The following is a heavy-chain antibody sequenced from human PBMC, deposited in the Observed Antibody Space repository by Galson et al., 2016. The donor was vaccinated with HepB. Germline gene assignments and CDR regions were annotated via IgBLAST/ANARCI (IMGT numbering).Heavy chain of an antibody. V-gene: IGHV3-33*08. CDR1: GFTFSSYA. CDR2: VWYDGSKT. Sequence: SLRLSCAASGFTFSSYAMHWVRQAPGKGLEWVAVVWYDGSKTYYADSVKGRFTISRGNSKNMLHLQMNSLRAEDTAVYYCAGATSIVVVTPACWGEGTLVTVSS. J-gene: IGHJ4*02. CDR3: AGATSIVVVTPAC. D-gene: IGHD2-21*02.